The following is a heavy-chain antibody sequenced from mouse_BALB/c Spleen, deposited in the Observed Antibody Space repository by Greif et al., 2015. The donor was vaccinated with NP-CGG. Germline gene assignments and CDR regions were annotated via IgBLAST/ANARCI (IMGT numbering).Heavy chain of an antibody. D-gene: IGHD4-1*01. CDR1: GYTFTDYY. CDR2: IYPGSGNT. J-gene: IGHJ4*01. Sequence: QVRLQQSGPELVKPGASVKISCKASGYTFTDYYINWVKQKTGQGLEWIGWIYPGSGNTKYNEKFKGKATLTVDTSSSTAYMQFSSLTSEDTAVYFCARRTGTEAMDYWGQGTSVTVSS. V-gene: IGHV1-84*02. CDR3: ARRTGTEAMDY.